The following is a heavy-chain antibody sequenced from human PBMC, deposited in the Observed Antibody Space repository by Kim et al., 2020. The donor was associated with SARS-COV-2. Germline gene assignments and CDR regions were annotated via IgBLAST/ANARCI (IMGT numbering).Heavy chain of an antibody. Sequence: GGSLTLSCAASGFTFSHDWMTWVRQAPGKGLERVANINQDGSESYYVDSVKGRFTISRDNAKNSLYLQMNSLGVEDTAVYYCARSVFGDNYWGQGTLVSVSS. CDR1: GFTFSHDW. CDR2: INQDGSES. CDR3: ARSVFGDNY. D-gene: IGHD3-10*02. J-gene: IGHJ4*02. V-gene: IGHV3-7*01.